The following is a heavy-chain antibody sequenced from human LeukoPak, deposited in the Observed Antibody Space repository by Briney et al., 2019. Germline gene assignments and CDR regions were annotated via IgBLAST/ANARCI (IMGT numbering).Heavy chain of an antibody. Sequence: GGALRLSCAASGFPFTSYEMNWVRQAPGKGLEWVSYISTGGITKYYADSVRGRFTISRDNAKDSLYLQMSGLRLEDTALYYCPRALEDDPIDFWGQGTLVTVSS. CDR1: GFPFTSYE. CDR2: ISTGGITK. V-gene: IGHV3-48*03. D-gene: IGHD2-15*01. CDR3: PRALEDDPIDF. J-gene: IGHJ4*02.